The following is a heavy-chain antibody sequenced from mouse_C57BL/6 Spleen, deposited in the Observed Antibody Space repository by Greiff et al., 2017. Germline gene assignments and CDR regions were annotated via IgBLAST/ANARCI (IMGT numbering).Heavy chain of an antibody. V-gene: IGHV5-9*01. CDR3: ARMVYDGYLDY. CDR2: ISGGGGNT. Sequence: VQLKESGGGLVKPGGSLKLSCAASGFTFSSYTMSWVRQTPEKRLEWVATISGGGGNTYYPDSVKGRFTISRDNAKNTLYLQMSSLRSEDTALYYCARMVYDGYLDYWGQGTTLTVSS. CDR1: GFTFSSYT. J-gene: IGHJ2*01. D-gene: IGHD2-3*01.